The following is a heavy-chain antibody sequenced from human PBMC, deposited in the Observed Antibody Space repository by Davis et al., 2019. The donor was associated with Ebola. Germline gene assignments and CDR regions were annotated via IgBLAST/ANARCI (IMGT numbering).Heavy chain of an antibody. CDR2: ISAYNGNT. CDR3: ARGPIYGSGSYGPKFDY. D-gene: IGHD3-10*01. Sequence: ASVKVSCKASGYTFTSYGISWVRQAPGQGLELMGWISAYNGNTIHAQKFQGRVTMTTDTSTSTAYMELRSLRSDDTAVYYCARGPIYGSGSYGPKFDYWGQGTLVTVSS. V-gene: IGHV1-18*01. CDR1: GYTFTSYG. J-gene: IGHJ4*02.